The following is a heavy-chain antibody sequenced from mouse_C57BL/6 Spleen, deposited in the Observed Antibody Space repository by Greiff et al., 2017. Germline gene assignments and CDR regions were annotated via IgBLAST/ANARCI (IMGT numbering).Heavy chain of an antibody. CDR2: ISDGGSYT. Sequence: EVQLVESGGGLVKPGGSLKLSCAASGFTFSSYAMSWVRQTPEKRLEWVATISDGGSYTYYPDNVKGRFTISRDNAKNNLYLQMSHLKSEDTAMYYCARGGLPDFDYWGQGTTLTVSS. D-gene: IGHD2-2*01. J-gene: IGHJ2*01. CDR1: GFTFSSYA. V-gene: IGHV5-4*01. CDR3: ARGGLPDFDY.